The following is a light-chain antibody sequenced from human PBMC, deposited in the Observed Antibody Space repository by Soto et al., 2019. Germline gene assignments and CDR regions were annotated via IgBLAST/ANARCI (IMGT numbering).Light chain of an antibody. J-gene: IGKJ1*01. Sequence: EIVLTQSPGTPSLSPGERATLSCGASQSVSKNYLAWYQQKPGQAPRLLIYGASNRATGIPDRFIGSGSGTDFTLTISRLEPEDFAVYYCQHYGSSGTFGQGTKVDI. CDR3: QHYGSSGT. CDR2: GAS. CDR1: QSVSKNY. V-gene: IGKV3-20*01.